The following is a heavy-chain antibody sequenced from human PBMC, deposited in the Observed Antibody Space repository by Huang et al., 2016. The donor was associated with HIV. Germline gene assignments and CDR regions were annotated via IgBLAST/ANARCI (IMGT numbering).Heavy chain of an antibody. CDR3: ATVDYYDTSGPQRGYFDN. D-gene: IGHD3-22*01. CDR2: IIPTLGTA. CDR1: GGSFRNFA. J-gene: IGHJ4*02. Sequence: QVQLVQSGAEVKKPGSSVKVSCKASGGSFRNFAIGWVRQAPGQGLELMGVIIPTLGTANYAQTFQGRVTIIADESTSTAYMELSSLRSEDTAVYYCATVDYYDTSGPQRGYFDNWGQGTLVTVSS. V-gene: IGHV1-69*01.